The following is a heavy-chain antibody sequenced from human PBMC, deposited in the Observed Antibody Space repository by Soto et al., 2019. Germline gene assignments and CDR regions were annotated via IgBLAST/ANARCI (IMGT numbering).Heavy chain of an antibody. J-gene: IGHJ6*02. V-gene: IGHV3-53*01. Sequence: GGSLRLSCAASGFSVSNNYMSWVRQAPGKGLEWVPVFYSGGSAYYADSVKGRFTISRDNSKNTLYLQMNSLRAEDTAVYYCARAIGDRTPYYYHYGMDVWGQGTTVTVSS. D-gene: IGHD3-10*01. CDR3: ARAIGDRTPYYYHYGMDV. CDR1: GFSVSNNY. CDR2: FYSGGSA.